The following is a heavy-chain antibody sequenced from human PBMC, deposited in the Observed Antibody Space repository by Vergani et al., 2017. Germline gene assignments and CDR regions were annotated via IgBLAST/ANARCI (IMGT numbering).Heavy chain of an antibody. CDR2: IRYDGSNK. Sequence: QVQLVESGGGVVQPGGSLRLSCAASGFTFSSYGMHWVRQAPGKGLEWVAFIRYDGSNKYYADSVKGRFAISRDNAKNSLYLQMNNLRVEDTAVYYCARDLLPGTLLLLAYWGQGTLISVSS. CDR3: ARDLLPGTLLLLAY. CDR1: GFTFSSYG. V-gene: IGHV3-30*02. D-gene: IGHD1-7*01. J-gene: IGHJ4*02.